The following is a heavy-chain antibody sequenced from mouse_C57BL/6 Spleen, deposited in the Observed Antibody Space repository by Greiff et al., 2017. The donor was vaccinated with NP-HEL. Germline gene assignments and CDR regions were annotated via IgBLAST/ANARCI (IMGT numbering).Heavy chain of an antibody. CDR2: LNPGSGGT. V-gene: IGHV1-54*01. CDR1: GYAFTNYL. Sequence: VQLQQSGAELVRPGTSVKVSCKASGYAFTNYLIEWVKQRPGQGLEWIGVLNPGSGGTNYNEKFKGKATLTADKSSSTAYMQLSSLTSEDSAVYCCARRALDAMDYWGQGTSVTVSS. J-gene: IGHJ4*01. CDR3: ARRALDAMDY.